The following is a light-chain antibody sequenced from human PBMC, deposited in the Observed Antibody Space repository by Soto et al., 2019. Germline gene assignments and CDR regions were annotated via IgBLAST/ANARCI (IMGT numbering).Light chain of an antibody. V-gene: IGKV3-11*01. CDR1: QSVSSY. Sequence: EIVFTQSPATLSLSPGERATLSCRASQSVSSYLAWYQQKPGQAPRLLIYDASKRATGIPARFTGSGFGTDYTLTISSLEPEDFVVYYCQQRSTWRTFGQGTKVDIK. CDR2: DAS. J-gene: IGKJ1*01. CDR3: QQRSTWRT.